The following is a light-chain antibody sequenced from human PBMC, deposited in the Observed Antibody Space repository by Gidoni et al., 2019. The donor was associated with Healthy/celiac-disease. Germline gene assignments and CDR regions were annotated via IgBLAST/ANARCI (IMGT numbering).Light chain of an antibody. V-gene: IGKV3-20*01. J-gene: IGKJ2*01. CDR2: GAS. Sequence: DIVLTQSPATLSLSPGERATLSCRASQSVSSSYLSWYQQKPGQAPRLLIYGASSRATVIPDRFRCSGSGTDFTLTISRLEPDDFAVYYCQQYGSSPMYTFGQGTKLEIK. CDR3: QQYGSSPMYT. CDR1: QSVSSSY.